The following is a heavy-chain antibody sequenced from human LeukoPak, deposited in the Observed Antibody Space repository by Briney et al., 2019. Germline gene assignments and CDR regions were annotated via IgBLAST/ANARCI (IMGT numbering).Heavy chain of an antibody. CDR3: AKDGLEYSSSTREYYFDY. V-gene: IGHV3-23*01. Sequence: GGSLRLSCAASGFTFSSYAMSWVRQAPGKGLEWVSAISGSGGSKYYTDSVKGRFTISRDNSKNTLYLQVNSLRAEDTAVYYCAKDGLEYSSSTREYYFDYWGQGTLVTVSS. CDR1: GFTFSSYA. D-gene: IGHD6-6*01. CDR2: ISGSGGSK. J-gene: IGHJ4*02.